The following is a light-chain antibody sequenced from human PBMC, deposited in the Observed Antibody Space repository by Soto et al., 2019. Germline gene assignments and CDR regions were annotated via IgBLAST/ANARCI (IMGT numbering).Light chain of an antibody. Sequence: QTALTQPASVSGSPGQSITISCSGTPSDIGAYNYVSWYQHLPGKAPEVIIYDVTNRPSGVSSRFSGSKSGTTASLTISGLQAEDEANYYGGSYTITSTLMIFGGGTKLTVL. CDR1: PSDIGAYNY. J-gene: IGLJ2*01. CDR3: GSYTITSTLMI. V-gene: IGLV2-14*03. CDR2: DVT.